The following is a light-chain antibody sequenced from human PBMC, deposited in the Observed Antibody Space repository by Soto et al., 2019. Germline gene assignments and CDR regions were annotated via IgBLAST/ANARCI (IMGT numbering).Light chain of an antibody. J-gene: IGLJ3*02. CDR3: ASWDDNLGGPV. CDR1: NSNIGSNF. V-gene: IGLV1-47*01. CDR2: RDY. Sequence: QSVLTQPPSASGAPGQRITISCSGRNSNIGSNFVCWYQQFPGMAPNLLIYRDYHRPSGVPDRISGSKSGTSASLVISELRSEDEGAYYCASWDDNLGGPVFGGGTKLTVL.